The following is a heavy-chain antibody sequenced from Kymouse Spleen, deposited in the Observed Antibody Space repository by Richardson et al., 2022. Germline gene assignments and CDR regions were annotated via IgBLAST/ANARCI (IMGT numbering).Heavy chain of an antibody. D-gene: IGHD3-10*01. J-gene: IGHJ6*02. V-gene: IGHV3-23*04. CDR1: GFTFSSYA. CDR2: ISGSGGST. CDR3: AKDTTMVQDYYYYYGMDV. Sequence: EVQLVESGGGLVQPGGSLRLSCAASGFTFSSYAMSWVRQAPGKGLEWVSAISGSGGSTYYADSVKGRFTISRDNSKNTLYLQMNSLRAEDTAVYYCAKDTTMVQDYYYYYGMDVWGQGTTVTVSS.